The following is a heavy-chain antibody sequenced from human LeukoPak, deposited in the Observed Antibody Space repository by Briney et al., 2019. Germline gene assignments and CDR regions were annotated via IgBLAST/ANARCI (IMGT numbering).Heavy chain of an antibody. CDR2: IYTSGST. V-gene: IGHV4-61*02. Sequence: SETLSLTCTVSGGSISSGSYYWSWIRQPAGKGLEWIGRIYTSGSTNYNPSLKSRVTMSVDTSKNQFSLKLSSVTAADTAVYYCARGAGSSWYYFDYWGQGTLVTVSS. CDR1: GGSISSGSYY. J-gene: IGHJ4*02. D-gene: IGHD6-13*01. CDR3: ARGAGSSWYYFDY.